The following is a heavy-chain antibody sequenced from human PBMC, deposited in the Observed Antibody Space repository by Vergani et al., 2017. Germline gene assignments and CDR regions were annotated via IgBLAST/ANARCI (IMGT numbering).Heavy chain of an antibody. V-gene: IGHV4-59*01. CDR2: IYYSGST. Sequence: QVQLQESGPGLVKPSETLSLTCTVSGGSISSYYWSWIRQPPGKGLEWIGYIYYSGSTNYNPSLKSRVTISVDTSKNQFSLKLSSVTAADTAVYYCASEATYGDYASRRFDYWGQGTLVTVSS. J-gene: IGHJ4*02. CDR3: ASEATYGDYASRRFDY. D-gene: IGHD4-17*01. CDR1: GGSISSYY.